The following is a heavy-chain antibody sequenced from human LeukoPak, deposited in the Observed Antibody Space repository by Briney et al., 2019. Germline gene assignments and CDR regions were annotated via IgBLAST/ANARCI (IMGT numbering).Heavy chain of an antibody. V-gene: IGHV4-34*01. CDR1: GGSFSDYY. D-gene: IGHD3-9*01. CDR3: ARVWFYDILTGASDYRMDV. CDR2: INHSGST. Sequence: SETLSLTCAVYGGSFSDYYWSWIRQPPGKGLEWIGEINHSGSTNYNPSLKSRVTISVDTSKNQFSLKVSSVTAADTAVYHCARVWFYDILTGASDYRMDVWGQGTTVTVSS. J-gene: IGHJ6*02.